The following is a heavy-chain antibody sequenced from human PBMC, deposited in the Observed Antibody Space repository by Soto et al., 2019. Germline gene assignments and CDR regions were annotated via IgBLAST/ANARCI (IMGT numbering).Heavy chain of an antibody. D-gene: IGHD3-16*01. Sequence: QVQLVQSGAEVKTPGSSVKVSCKASGGTFSSYAISWVRQAPGRGLEWMGGIIPIFGTANYEQKFQGRVTITADKSTSTAYMELCSLRSEDTAVYYCARLMQPTGGFDYWGQGTLVTVSS. CDR2: IIPIFGTA. J-gene: IGHJ4*02. CDR3: ARLMQPTGGFDY. CDR1: GGTFSSYA. V-gene: IGHV1-69*06.